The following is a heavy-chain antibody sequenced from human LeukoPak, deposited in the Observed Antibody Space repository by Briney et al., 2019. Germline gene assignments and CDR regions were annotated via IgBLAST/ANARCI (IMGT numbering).Heavy chain of an antibody. J-gene: IGHJ6*02. D-gene: IGHD3-16*02. CDR3: ARDSSFPYYYYGMDV. CDR2: IYTSGST. Sequence: SETLSLTCTVSGGPINSYYWSWIRQPAGKGLEWIGRIYTSGSTNYNPSLKSRVTMSVDTSKNQFSLKLSSVTAADAAVYYCARDSSFPYYYYGMDVWGQGTTVTVSS. CDR1: GGPINSYY. V-gene: IGHV4-4*07.